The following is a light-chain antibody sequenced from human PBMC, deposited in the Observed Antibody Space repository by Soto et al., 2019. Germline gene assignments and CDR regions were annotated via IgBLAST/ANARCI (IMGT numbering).Light chain of an antibody. Sequence: QSVLRHPRSVCWSPGHAVTISCSGTSSDVGGYNYVSWYQQHPGKAPKLMIYDVSKRPSGVPDRFSGSKSGNTASLTISGLQAEDEADYYCCSYAGRYTYVFGTGTKVTVL. CDR2: DVS. CDR3: CSYAGRYTYV. J-gene: IGLJ1*01. CDR1: SSDVGGYNY. V-gene: IGLV2-11*01.